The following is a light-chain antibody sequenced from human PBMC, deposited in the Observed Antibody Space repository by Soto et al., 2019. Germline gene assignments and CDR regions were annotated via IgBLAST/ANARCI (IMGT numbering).Light chain of an antibody. J-gene: IGKJ3*01. CDR1: QSVSSSY. Sequence: EIVLTHSPGTLSLSPGERATLSCRASQSVSSSYIAWYQQKPGQAPRLLIYGASSRATGIPDRFSGSGSGTDFTLTISRLEPEDFAVYYCQQYGSSPRTFGPGTKVDIK. CDR3: QQYGSSPRT. V-gene: IGKV3-20*01. CDR2: GAS.